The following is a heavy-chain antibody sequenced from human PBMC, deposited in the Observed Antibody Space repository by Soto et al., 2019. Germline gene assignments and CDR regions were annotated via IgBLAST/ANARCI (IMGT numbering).Heavy chain of an antibody. D-gene: IGHD2-2*01. CDR2: IYPGDSDT. Sequence: GESLKISCTGVGYSFTSYWIGWVRQMPGKGLEWMRIIYPGDSDTRYSPSFQGQVTISADKSITTAYLQWSSLKASDTAMYYCARGYCTTTICDPWFDPWGQGTLVTVSS. V-gene: IGHV5-51*01. CDR1: GYSFTSYW. CDR3: ARGYCTTTICDPWFDP. J-gene: IGHJ5*02.